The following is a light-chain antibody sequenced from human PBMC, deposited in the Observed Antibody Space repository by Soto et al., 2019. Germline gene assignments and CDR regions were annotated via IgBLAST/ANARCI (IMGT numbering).Light chain of an antibody. CDR1: QSISSY. CDR2: AAS. V-gene: IGKV1-39*01. Sequence: DIQMTQSPSSLSASVGDIVTITCRASQSISSYLNWYQQKPGKAPKLLIYAASSLQSGVQSRFSGSGSGTDFTLTISSLQPEDFATYYCQQSYSTQTCGQGTKVDIK. CDR3: QQSYSTQT. J-gene: IGKJ1*01.